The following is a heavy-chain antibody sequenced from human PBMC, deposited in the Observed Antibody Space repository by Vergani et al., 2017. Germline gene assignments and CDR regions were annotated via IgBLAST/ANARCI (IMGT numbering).Heavy chain of an antibody. Sequence: EVQLVESGGGLVQPGGSLKVSCAASGFTFSGSAMHWVRQASGKGLEWVGRIRSKANSYATAYASSVKGRFTISRDDSKNTAYLQMNSLKTEDTAVYYCTSLSDVVVLAATRFHYWGQGTLVTVYS. CDR1: GFTFSGSA. D-gene: IGHD2-15*01. CDR2: IRSKANSYAT. J-gene: IGHJ4*02. V-gene: IGHV3-73*02. CDR3: TSLSDVVVLAATRFHY.